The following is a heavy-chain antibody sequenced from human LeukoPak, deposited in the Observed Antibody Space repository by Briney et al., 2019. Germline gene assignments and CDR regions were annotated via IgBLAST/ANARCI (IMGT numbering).Heavy chain of an antibody. CDR2: MYYSGST. V-gene: IGHV4-39*07. Sequence: PSETLSLTCSVSGGSIRSSTYYWAWIRQPPGKGLEWIGSMYYSGSTYYNPSLKSRVTILVDTSKNQFSLKLSSVTAADTAVYYCARGHSPVTTRVSYFQHWGQGTLVTVSS. J-gene: IGHJ1*01. D-gene: IGHD4-17*01. CDR1: GGSIRSSTYY. CDR3: ARGHSPVTTRVSYFQH.